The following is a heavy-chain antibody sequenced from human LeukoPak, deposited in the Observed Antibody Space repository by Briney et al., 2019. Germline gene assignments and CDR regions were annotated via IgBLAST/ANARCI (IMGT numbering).Heavy chain of an antibody. Sequence: GGSLRLSCAASGFTFTSYTMNWVSQDPGKGLEWVSYITSSSSTIYYADSVKGRFTMSRDNAENSLYLQMNSLRAEDTAVYYCARNFDSWGQGTLVTVSS. D-gene: IGHD2/OR15-2a*01. CDR3: ARNFDS. CDR2: ITSSSSTI. J-gene: IGHJ4*02. CDR1: GFTFTSYT. V-gene: IGHV3-48*01.